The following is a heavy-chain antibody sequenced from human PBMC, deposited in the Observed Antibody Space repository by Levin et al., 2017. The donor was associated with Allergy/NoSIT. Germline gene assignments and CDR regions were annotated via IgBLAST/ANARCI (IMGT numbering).Heavy chain of an antibody. CDR3: AKGSVRDHYYYYYGMDV. CDR1: GFTFSSYG. V-gene: IGHV3-30*18. Sequence: GSLRLSCAASGFTFSSYGMHWVRQAPGKGLEWVAVISYDGSNKYYADSVKGRFTISRDNSKNTLYLQMNSLRAEDTAVYYCAKGSVRDHYYYYYGMDVWGQGTTVTVSS. CDR2: ISYDGSNK. J-gene: IGHJ6*02. D-gene: IGHD3-16*02.